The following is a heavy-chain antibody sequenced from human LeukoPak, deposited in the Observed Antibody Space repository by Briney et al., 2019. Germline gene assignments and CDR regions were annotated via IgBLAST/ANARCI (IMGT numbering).Heavy chain of an antibody. J-gene: IGHJ4*02. D-gene: IGHD6-19*01. Sequence: SETLSLTCAVYGGSFSGYYWSWIRQPPGKGLEWIGYIYYSGTTNYNPSLKSRVTISVDTSKNQFSLKLSSVTAADTAVYYCARGGWYVFDYWGQGTPVTVSS. CDR1: GGSFSGYY. V-gene: IGHV4-59*01. CDR2: IYYSGTT. CDR3: ARGGWYVFDY.